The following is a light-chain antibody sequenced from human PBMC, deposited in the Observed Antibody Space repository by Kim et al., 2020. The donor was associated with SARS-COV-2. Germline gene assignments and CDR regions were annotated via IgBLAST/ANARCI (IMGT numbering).Light chain of an antibody. CDR1: SSNIGSNT. CDR2: TNN. CDR3: AAWDDSLNGYV. Sequence: GQRVTLSYSGSSSNIGSNTVCWYQQLPGTAPKLLIYTNNQRPSGVPDRFSGSKSGTSASLAISVLQSEDEADYYCAAWDDSLNGYVFGTGTKVTVL. J-gene: IGLJ1*01. V-gene: IGLV1-44*01.